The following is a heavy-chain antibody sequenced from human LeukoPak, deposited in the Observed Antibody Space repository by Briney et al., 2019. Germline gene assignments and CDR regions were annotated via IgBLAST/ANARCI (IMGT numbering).Heavy chain of an antibody. J-gene: IGHJ4*02. CDR2: ISGSGGST. D-gene: IGHD3-3*01. Sequence: GGSLRLSCAASGFTFSSYAMSWVRQAPGKGLEWVPAISGSGGSTYYADSVKGRFTISRDNSKNTLYLQMNSLRAEDTAVYYCAKALRFLERLFFPVDYWGQGTLVTVSS. V-gene: IGHV3-23*01. CDR1: GFTFSSYA. CDR3: AKALRFLERLFFPVDY.